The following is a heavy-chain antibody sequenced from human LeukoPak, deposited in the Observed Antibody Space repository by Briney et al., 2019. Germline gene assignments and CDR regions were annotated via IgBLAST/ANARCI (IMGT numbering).Heavy chain of an antibody. CDR1: GGSISSYY. V-gene: IGHV4-4*07. J-gene: IGHJ4*02. D-gene: IGHD6-19*01. Sequence: SETLSLTCTVSGGSISSYYWSWIRQPAGKGLEWIGRIYTSGSTNYNPSLKSRVTMSVDTSKNQFSLKLSSVTAADTAVYYCARVGVQRSSGWYGFDYWGQGTLVTVSS. CDR2: IYTSGST. CDR3: ARVGVQRSSGWYGFDY.